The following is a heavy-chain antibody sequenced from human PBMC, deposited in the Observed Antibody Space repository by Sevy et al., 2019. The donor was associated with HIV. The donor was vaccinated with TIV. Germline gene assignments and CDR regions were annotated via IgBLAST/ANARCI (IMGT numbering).Heavy chain of an antibody. CDR1: GFTFISYW. D-gene: IGHD5-12*01. CDR3: AREGSAYDTYYYHYTMDV. J-gene: IGHJ6*02. CDR2: INQDGSEK. Sequence: GGSLRLSCAASGFTFISYWMTWVRQAPGKGLEWVANINQDGSEKYYSDSLKGRFSISRDNSKNSVHLQINTLRAEDTAVYYCAREGSAYDTYYYHYTMDVWGQGTTVTVSS. V-gene: IGHV3-7*01.